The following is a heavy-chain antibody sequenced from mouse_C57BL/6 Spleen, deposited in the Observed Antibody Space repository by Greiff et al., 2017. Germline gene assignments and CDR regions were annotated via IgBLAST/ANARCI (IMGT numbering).Heavy chain of an antibody. CDR3: ARGGYDYPIFDY. CDR1: GYTFTSYW. CDR2: IHPNSGST. J-gene: IGHJ2*01. Sequence: QVQLKQPGAELVKPGASVKLSCKASGYTFTSYWMHWVKQRPGQGLEWIGMIHPNSGSTNYNEKFKSKATLTVDKSSSTAYMQLSSLTSEDSAVYYCARGGYDYPIFDYWGQGTTLTVSS. D-gene: IGHD2-4*01. V-gene: IGHV1-64*01.